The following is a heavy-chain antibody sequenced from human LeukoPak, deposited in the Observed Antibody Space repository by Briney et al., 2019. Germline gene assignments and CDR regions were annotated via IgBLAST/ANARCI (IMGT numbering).Heavy chain of an antibody. CDR3: ARGGVTVAPKGFPGPNWFDP. CDR1: GGTFSSYA. CDR2: IIPIFGTA. D-gene: IGHD2-15*01. J-gene: IGHJ5*02. Sequence: SVKVSCKASGGTFSSYAISWVRQAPGQGLEWMGGIIPIFGTANYAQKFQGRVTITTDESTSTAYMELSSLRSEDTAVYYCARGGVTVAPKGFPGPNWFDPWGQGTLVTVSS. V-gene: IGHV1-69*05.